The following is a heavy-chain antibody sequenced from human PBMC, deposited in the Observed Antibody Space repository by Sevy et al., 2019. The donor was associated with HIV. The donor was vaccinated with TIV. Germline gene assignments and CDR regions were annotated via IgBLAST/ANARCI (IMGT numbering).Heavy chain of an antibody. CDR3: ARLKDDSSGYTFGY. J-gene: IGHJ4*02. V-gene: IGHV3-7*03. CDR1: GFKSSMYW. CDR2: IKQDGSEK. Sequence: GGSLRLSCVASGFKSSMYWMSWVRQAPGKGLEWVANIKQDGSEKYYVDSVKGRFTISRDNAKNSLYLQMNSLRAEDTAVYYCARLKDDSSGYTFGYWGQGTLVTVSS. D-gene: IGHD3-22*01.